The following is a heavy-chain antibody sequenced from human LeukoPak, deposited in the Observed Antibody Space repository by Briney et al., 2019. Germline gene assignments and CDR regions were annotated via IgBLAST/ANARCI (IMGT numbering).Heavy chain of an antibody. V-gene: IGHV1-3*01. CDR2: INAGNGNT. CDR1: GYTFTSYA. CDR3: ARDRRGGYGDYVGAFDI. Sequence: GASVKVSCKASGYTFTSYAMHWVRQAPGQRLEWMGWINAGNGNTKYSQKFQGRVTITRDTSASTAYMELSSLRSEDTAVYYCARDRRGGYGDYVGAFDIWGQGTMVTVSS. J-gene: IGHJ3*02. D-gene: IGHD4-17*01.